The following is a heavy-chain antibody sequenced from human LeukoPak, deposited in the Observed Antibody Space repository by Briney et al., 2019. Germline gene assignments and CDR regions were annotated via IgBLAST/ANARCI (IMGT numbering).Heavy chain of an antibody. Sequence: ASVKVSCKASGYTFTSYGISWVRQAPGQGLEWMGWISAYNGNTNYAQKLQGRVTMTTDTSTSTAYMELRSLRSDDTAVYYCAREISVWWQQLGNYYYYGMDVWGQGTTVTVSS. CDR2: ISAYNGNT. CDR1: GYTFTSYG. D-gene: IGHD6-13*01. CDR3: AREISVWWQQLGNYYYYGMDV. J-gene: IGHJ6*02. V-gene: IGHV1-18*01.